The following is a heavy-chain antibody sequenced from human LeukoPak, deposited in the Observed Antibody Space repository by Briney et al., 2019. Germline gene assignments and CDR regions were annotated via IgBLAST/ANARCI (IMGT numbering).Heavy chain of an antibody. CDR3: ARSGIAARHAFDI. CDR1: GGSISSGGYY. V-gene: IGHV4-30-2*01. CDR2: IYHSGST. D-gene: IGHD6-6*01. J-gene: IGHJ3*02. Sequence: SKTLSLTCTVSGGSISSGGYYWSWIRQPPGKGLEWIGYIYHSGSTYYNPSLKSRVTISVDRSKNQFSLKLSSVTAADTAVYYCARSGIAARHAFDIWGQGTMVTVSS.